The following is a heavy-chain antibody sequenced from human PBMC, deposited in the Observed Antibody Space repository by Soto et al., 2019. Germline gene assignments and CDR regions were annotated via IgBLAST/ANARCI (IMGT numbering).Heavy chain of an antibody. CDR3: AVKYSASPGGFDP. CDR1: GDSVSSNSAA. V-gene: IGHV6-1*01. CDR2: TYYSSRWYN. Sequence: SQTLSLTCAISGDSVSSNSAAWNWIRQSPSRGLEWLGRTYYSSRWYNDYAVSVKSRITINPDTSKNQFSLQLNSVTPEDTAVYYCAVKYSASPGGFDPGGQETLVTVSS. D-gene: IGHD5-12*01. J-gene: IGHJ5*02.